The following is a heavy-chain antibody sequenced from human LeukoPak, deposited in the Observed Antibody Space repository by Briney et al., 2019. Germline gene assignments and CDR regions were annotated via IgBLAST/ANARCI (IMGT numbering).Heavy chain of an antibody. CDR2: IYSSEST. CDR3: ARDTGGSGSYAYYGPDV. CDR1: DGSISSYY. D-gene: IGHD3-10*01. J-gene: IGHJ6*02. V-gene: IGHV4-4*07. Sequence: SETLSLTCSVSDGSISSYYWSWIRQPAGKGLEWIGRIYSSESTNYNPSLKSRVTMSVDTSKNQFSLNLSSVTAADTAVYYCARDTGGSGSYAYYGPDVRGQGTTVTVSS.